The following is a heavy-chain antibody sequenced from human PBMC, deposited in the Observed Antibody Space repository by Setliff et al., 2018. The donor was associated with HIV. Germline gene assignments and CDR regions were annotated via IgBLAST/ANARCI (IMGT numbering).Heavy chain of an antibody. J-gene: IGHJ4*02. D-gene: IGHD2-2*01. CDR3: TRTYCSSTSCYDDC. CDR2: IKKDGSEE. V-gene: IGHV3-7*01. Sequence: PGGSLRLSCAASGFTFSSYSMGWVRQAPGKGLEWVANIKKDGSEERYVDSVRGRFTVSRDNAKMSLYLQMNSLRAEDTAVYYCTRTYCSSTSCYDDCWGQGTLVTVSS. CDR1: GFTFSSYS.